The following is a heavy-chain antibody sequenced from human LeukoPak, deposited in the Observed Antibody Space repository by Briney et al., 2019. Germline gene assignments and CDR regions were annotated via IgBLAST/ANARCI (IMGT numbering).Heavy chain of an antibody. CDR2: LSTHGSDE. J-gene: IGHJ4*02. V-gene: IGHV3-30*04. Sequence: GGSLRLSCAASGFTFTSLPLHWVRQAPGKGLEWVAVLSTHGSDEYYADSVKGRFTVFSDNSKKTVYLQMDSLRAEDTAVYHCAMDYYDSNGYSRGWDYWGQGTLVTVSS. CDR1: GFTFTSLP. D-gene: IGHD3-22*01. CDR3: AMDYYDSNGYSRGWDY.